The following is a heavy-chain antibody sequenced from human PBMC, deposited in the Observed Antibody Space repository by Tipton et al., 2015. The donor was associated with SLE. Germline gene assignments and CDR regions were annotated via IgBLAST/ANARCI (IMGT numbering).Heavy chain of an antibody. D-gene: IGHD1-26*01. V-gene: IGHV3-73*01. CDR1: GFTFSGSA. Sequence: SLRLSCAASGFTFSGSAMHWVRQASGKGLEWVGRIRSKANSYATAYAASVKGRFTISRDNSKNTLYLQMSSLRAEDTALYYCAKGSSADYWGQGTLVTVSS. J-gene: IGHJ4*02. CDR2: IRSKANSYAT. CDR3: AKGSSADY.